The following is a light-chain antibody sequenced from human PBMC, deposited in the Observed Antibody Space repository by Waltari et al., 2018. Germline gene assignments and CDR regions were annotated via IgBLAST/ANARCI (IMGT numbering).Light chain of an antibody. CDR3: QQYSRSPYT. Sequence: EVVLTQSPGTLSLSPGERATPPCRASQSVTSNYLAWFQQKPGQAPRLRIYAASSRATGIPDRFSGSGSGTDFTLTITRLEPEDFAVYYCQQYSRSPYTFGQGTKLEIK. CDR1: QSVTSNY. J-gene: IGKJ2*01. CDR2: AAS. V-gene: IGKV3-20*01.